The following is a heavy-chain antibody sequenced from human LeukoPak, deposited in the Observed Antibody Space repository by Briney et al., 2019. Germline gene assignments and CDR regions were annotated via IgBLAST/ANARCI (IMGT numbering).Heavy chain of an antibody. J-gene: IGHJ4*02. V-gene: IGHV3-7*01. Sequence: GGSLRLSCAVSGFTFSSWWMTWVRQAPGKGLEWVANIKQDGSEKNYVDSVKGRFTISRDNAKNSLYLQMNSLRAEDTAVYYCAKVGGDYGLDYWGQGTLVTVSS. CDR1: GFTFSSWW. CDR3: AKVGGDYGLDY. CDR2: IKQDGSEK. D-gene: IGHD4-17*01.